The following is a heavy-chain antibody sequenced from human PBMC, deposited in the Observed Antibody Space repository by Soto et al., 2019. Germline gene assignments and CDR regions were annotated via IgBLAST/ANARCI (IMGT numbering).Heavy chain of an antibody. V-gene: IGHV4-34*01. Sequence: PSETLSLTCAVYGGSFSGYYWSWIRQPPGKGLEWIGEINHSGSTNYNPSLKSRVTISVDTSKNQFSLKLSSVTAADTAVYYCASERLRRYYYYYGMDVWGQGTTVTVSS. J-gene: IGHJ6*02. CDR3: ASERLRRYYYYYGMDV. CDR2: INHSGST. CDR1: GGSFSGYY. D-gene: IGHD4-17*01.